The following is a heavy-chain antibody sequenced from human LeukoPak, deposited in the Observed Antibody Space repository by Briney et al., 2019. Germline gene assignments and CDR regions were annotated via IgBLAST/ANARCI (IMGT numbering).Heavy chain of an antibody. D-gene: IGHD3-3*01. V-gene: IGHV3-13*01. CDR3: ARSAGIWSGYYYYMDV. CDR1: GFTFSSYD. Sequence: PGGSLRLSCAASGFTFSSYDMHWVRQGTGKGLEWVSGIGTAGDTYYPGSVKGRFTITRDNAKKSLYLQMNSLRAEDTALYHCARSAGIWSGYYYYMDVWGKGTTVTVSS. J-gene: IGHJ6*03. CDR2: IGTAGDT.